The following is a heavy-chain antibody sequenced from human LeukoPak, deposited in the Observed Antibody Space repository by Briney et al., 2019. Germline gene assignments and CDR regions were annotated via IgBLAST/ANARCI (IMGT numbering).Heavy chain of an antibody. V-gene: IGHV3-33*06. D-gene: IGHD6-13*01. CDR3: AKDHSSSWSNFDY. CDR1: GFTFSSYG. CDR2: IWYDGSNK. Sequence: PGGYLRLSCAASGFTFSSYGMHWVRQAPGKGLEWVAVIWYDGSNKYYADSVKGRFTISRDNSKNTLYLQMNSLRAEDTAVYYCAKDHSSSWSNFDYWGQGTLVTVSS. J-gene: IGHJ4*02.